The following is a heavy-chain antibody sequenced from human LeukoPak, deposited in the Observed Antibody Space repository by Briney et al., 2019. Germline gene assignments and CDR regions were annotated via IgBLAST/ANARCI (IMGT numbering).Heavy chain of an antibody. J-gene: IGHJ4*02. Sequence: GASVKVSCKASGGTFSSYAISWVRQAPGHGLEWMGGIIPIFGTANYAQKFQGRVTITTDESTSTAYMELSSLRSEDTAVYYCARGSYDFWSGYSAFTENWGQGTLVTVSS. D-gene: IGHD3-3*01. CDR1: GGTFSSYA. CDR2: IIPIFGTA. V-gene: IGHV1-69*05. CDR3: ARGSYDFWSGYSAFTEN.